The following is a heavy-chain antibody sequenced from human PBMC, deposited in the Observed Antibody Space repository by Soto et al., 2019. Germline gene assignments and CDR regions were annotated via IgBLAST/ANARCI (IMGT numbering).Heavy chain of an antibody. V-gene: IGHV3-43*01. CDR3: VKDGAVTDYTYLDS. CDR2: ISWDGYST. CDR1: GFTFDDYS. D-gene: IGHD4-4*01. Sequence: GGSLRLSCAASGFTFDDYSVHWVRQAPGKGLEWVSLISWDGYSTFYADSVKGRFTISRDNSKNSLYLQMNSLTTEDTAFYYCVKDGAVTDYTYLDSSGQTALVTVSS. J-gene: IGHJ4*02.